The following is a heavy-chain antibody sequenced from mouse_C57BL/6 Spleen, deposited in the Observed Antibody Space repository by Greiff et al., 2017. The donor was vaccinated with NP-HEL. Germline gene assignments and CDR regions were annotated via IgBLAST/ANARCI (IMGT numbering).Heavy chain of an antibody. J-gene: IGHJ4*01. Sequence: EVQVVESGGGLVKPGGSLKLSCAASGFTFSSYAMSWVRQTPEKRLEWVATISDGGSYTYYPDNVKGRFTISRDNAKNNLYLQMSHLKSEDTAMYYCAREYYGSSFYYYAMDYWGQGTSVTVSS. D-gene: IGHD1-1*01. CDR3: AREYYGSSFYYYAMDY. CDR1: GFTFSSYA. V-gene: IGHV5-4*01. CDR2: ISDGGSYT.